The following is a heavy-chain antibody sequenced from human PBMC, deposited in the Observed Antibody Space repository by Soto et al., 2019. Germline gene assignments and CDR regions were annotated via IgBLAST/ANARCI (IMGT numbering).Heavy chain of an antibody. CDR1: GGSISSDAYY. V-gene: IGHV4-31*03. Sequence: SETLSLTCSVSGGSISSDAYYWTWIRQHPGKGLEWIGYIYYNGSTYYRPSLKSRITISVDTSKNQFSLKLSSVTAADTAVYFCARCSAYDQEIDPWGQGTLVTVSS. CDR3: ARCSAYDQEIDP. CDR2: IYYNGST. J-gene: IGHJ5*02. D-gene: IGHD3-22*01.